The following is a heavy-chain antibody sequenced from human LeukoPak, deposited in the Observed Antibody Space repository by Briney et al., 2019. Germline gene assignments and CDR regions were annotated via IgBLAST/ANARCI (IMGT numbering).Heavy chain of an antibody. V-gene: IGHV1-2*02. CDR2: INPNSGGT. D-gene: IGHD4-17*01. CDR3: ARDDYGDYVLFDP. J-gene: IGHJ5*02. CDR1: GYTFTGYY. Sequence: ASVKVSCKASGYTFTGYYMHWVRQAPGQGLEWVGWINPNSGGTNYAQKFQGRVTMTRDTSISTAYMELSRLRSDDTAVYYCARDDYGDYVLFDPWGQGTLVTVSS.